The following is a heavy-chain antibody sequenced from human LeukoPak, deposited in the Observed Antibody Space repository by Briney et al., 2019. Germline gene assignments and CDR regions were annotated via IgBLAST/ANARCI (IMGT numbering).Heavy chain of an antibody. V-gene: IGHV1-8*01. D-gene: IGHD3-16*01. CDR2: MNPNSGNT. Sequence: VASVKVSCKASGYTFTSYDINWVRQATGQGLEWMGWMNPNSGNTGYAQKFQGRVTMTRNTSISTAYMELSSLRSEDTAMYYCARGRFSRRGDADYWGQGTLVTVSS. J-gene: IGHJ4*02. CDR3: ARGRFSRRGDADY. CDR1: GYTFTSYD.